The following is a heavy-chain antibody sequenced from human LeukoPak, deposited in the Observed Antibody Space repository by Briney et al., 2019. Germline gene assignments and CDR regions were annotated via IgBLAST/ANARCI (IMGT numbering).Heavy chain of an antibody. Sequence: GGSLRLSCAASGFIVSHKYMAWVRQAPGKGLEWLSIIYTAGNTVSAESVKGRFIISRDNSKNTLYLQMNSLRAEDTAVYYCAKSLRYFDWLLRLDYWGQGTLVTVSS. J-gene: IGHJ4*02. CDR2: IYTAGNT. CDR3: AKSLRYFDWLLRLDY. D-gene: IGHD3-9*01. CDR1: GFIVSHKY. V-gene: IGHV3-66*01.